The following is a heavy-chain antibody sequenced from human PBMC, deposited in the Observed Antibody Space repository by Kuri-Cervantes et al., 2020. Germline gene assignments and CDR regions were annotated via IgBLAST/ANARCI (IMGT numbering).Heavy chain of an antibody. CDR3: TRSYYDSSGYYKG. D-gene: IGHD3-22*01. V-gene: IGHV3-49*04. CDR1: GFSFSGYW. CDR2: IRSKASGGTT. J-gene: IGHJ4*02. Sequence: GGSLRLSCAASGFSFSGYWMSWVRQAPGKGLEWVGFIRSKASGGTTEYAASVKGRFTISRDDSKSIAYLQMNSLKTEDTAVYYCTRSYYDSSGYYKGWGQGTLVTVSS.